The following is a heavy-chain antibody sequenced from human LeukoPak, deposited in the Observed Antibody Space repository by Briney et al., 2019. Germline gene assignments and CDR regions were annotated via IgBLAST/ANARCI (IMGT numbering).Heavy chain of an antibody. D-gene: IGHD2-2*01. V-gene: IGHV3-23*01. CDR3: AKGGPRYCSSTSCSNWFDP. CDR1: GFTFSSDA. CDR2: ISGTGGST. Sequence: GGSLRLSCAASGFTFSSDAMSWVRQAPGKGLEWVSAISGTGGSTYYADSVKGRFTISRDNSKNTLYLQMNSLRAEDTAVYYCAKGGPRYCSSTSCSNWFDPWGQGTLVTVSS. J-gene: IGHJ5*02.